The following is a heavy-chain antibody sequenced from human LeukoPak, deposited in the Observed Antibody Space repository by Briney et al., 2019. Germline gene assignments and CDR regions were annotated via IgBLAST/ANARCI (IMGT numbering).Heavy chain of an antibody. CDR1: GGSISSGGYY. D-gene: IGHD3-10*01. Sequence: PSETLSLTCTVSGGSISSGGYYWSWIRQHPGKGLEWIGYIYYSGSTYYNPSLKSRVTISVDTSKNQFSLKLSSVTAADTAVYYCARGGSGSYYNSGGDHNWFDPWGQGTLVTVSS. V-gene: IGHV4-31*03. J-gene: IGHJ5*02. CDR3: ARGGSGSYYNSGGDHNWFDP. CDR2: IYYSGST.